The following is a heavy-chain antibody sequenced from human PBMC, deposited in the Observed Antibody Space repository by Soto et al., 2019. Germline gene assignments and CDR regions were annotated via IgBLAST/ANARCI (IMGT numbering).Heavy chain of an antibody. CDR2: ISGSGIVV. Sequence: GGSLRLSCAASGFAFSSYAMTWVRQAPGKGLEWVSAISGSGIVVYYADSVQGRFTISRDNSKNTLYLQMNSLRVEDTAVYHCAKESYDFWRGYTNWFDPWGQAPQVTVSS. CDR3: AKESYDFWRGYTNWFDP. J-gene: IGHJ5*02. CDR1: GFAFSSYA. V-gene: IGHV3-23*01. D-gene: IGHD3-3*01.